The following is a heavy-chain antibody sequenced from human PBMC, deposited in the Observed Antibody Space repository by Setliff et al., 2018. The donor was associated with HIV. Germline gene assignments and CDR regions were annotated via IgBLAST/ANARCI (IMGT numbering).Heavy chain of an antibody. D-gene: IGHD6-19*01. V-gene: IGHV1-69-2*01. CDR2: VDPEDDET. J-gene: IGHJ3*02. CDR3: ATDPTYSSGSPDI. Sequence: CKASGNTFTDYYIHWVQQAPGKGLEWMGRVDPEDDETIYAEKFQGRVTITADTSTHTAHMELTSLRSDDTAVYYCATDPTYSSGSPDIWGQGTMVTVSS. CDR1: GNTFTDYY.